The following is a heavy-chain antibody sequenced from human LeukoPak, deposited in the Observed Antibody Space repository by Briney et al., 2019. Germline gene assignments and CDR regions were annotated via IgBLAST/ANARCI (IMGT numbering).Heavy chain of an antibody. D-gene: IGHD3-22*01. Sequence: GGSLRLSCTVSGFTVSSNSMSWVRQAPGKGLEWVSVIYSGGSTYYADSVKGRFTISRDNSKNTLYLQMNSLRAEDTAVYYCASPKYYYDSSGRRDYWGQGTLVTVSS. CDR3: ASPKYYYDSSGRRDY. CDR2: IYSGGST. J-gene: IGHJ4*02. CDR1: GFTVSSNS. V-gene: IGHV3-66*01.